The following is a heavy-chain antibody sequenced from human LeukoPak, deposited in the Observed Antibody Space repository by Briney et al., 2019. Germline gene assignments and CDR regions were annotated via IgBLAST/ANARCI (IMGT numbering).Heavy chain of an antibody. Sequence: PGGSLRLSCAASGFTFTGYWMSWVRQAPGKGLEWVANIKQDGSEKYYVDSVKGRFTISRDNAKYSLFLQMNSLRAEDTAVYYCARDGEGSWYPSGAMDVWGKGTTVTISS. J-gene: IGHJ6*03. CDR2: IKQDGSEK. CDR3: ARDGEGSWYPSGAMDV. CDR1: GFTFTGYW. D-gene: IGHD6-13*01. V-gene: IGHV3-7*01.